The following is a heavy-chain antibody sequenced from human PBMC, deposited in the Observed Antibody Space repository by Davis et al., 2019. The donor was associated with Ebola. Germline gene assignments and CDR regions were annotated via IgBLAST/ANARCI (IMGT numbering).Heavy chain of an antibody. CDR2: MNPNSGNT. D-gene: IGHD6-19*01. Sequence: ASVKVSCKASGYTFTSYDINWVRQATGQGLEWMGWMNPNSGNTGYAQKFQGRVTMTRNTSISTAYLELSSLRSEDTAVYYCASAHYGSAWYSAFDMWGQGTMVTVSS. CDR1: GYTFTSYD. J-gene: IGHJ3*02. V-gene: IGHV1-8*01. CDR3: ASAHYGSAWYSAFDM.